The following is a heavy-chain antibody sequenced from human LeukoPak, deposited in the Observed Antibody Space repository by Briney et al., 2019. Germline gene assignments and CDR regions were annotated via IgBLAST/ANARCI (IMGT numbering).Heavy chain of an antibody. J-gene: IGHJ4*02. D-gene: IGHD3-22*01. V-gene: IGHV3-48*04. CDR1: GFTFSSCS. Sequence: GGSLRLSCAASGFTFSSCSVNWVRQAPGKGLGWVSYIRGSSSSIKYADSVKGRFTISRDNAKNSLYLQMNSLRAEDTAVYYCARDYDRSGYYIDLDYWGQGTLVTVSS. CDR2: IRGSSSSI. CDR3: ARDYDRSGYYIDLDY.